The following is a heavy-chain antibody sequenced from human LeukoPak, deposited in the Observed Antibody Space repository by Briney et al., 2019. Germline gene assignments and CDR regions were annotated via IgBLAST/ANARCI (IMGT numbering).Heavy chain of an antibody. J-gene: IGHJ6*02. Sequence: SETLSLTCTVSGGSISSYYWSWIRQPPGKGLEWIGYIYYSGSTYYNPSLKSRVTISVDTSKNQFSLKLSSVTAADTAVYYCASGYDYYYYAMDVWGQGTTVTVSS. V-gene: IGHV4-59*08. CDR1: GGSISSYY. CDR2: IYYSGST. D-gene: IGHD5-12*01. CDR3: ASGYDYYYYAMDV.